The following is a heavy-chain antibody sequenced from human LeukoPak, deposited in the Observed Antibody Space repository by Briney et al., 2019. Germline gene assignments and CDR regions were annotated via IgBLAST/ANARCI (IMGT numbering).Heavy chain of an antibody. CDR3: AARTDGRPPDFDY. Sequence: GTSVKVSCKASGFTFTSSAMQWVRQARGQRLEWIGWIVVGSGDTNYAQKIQERVTITRDMSTSTAYMELSSLRSEDTAVYYCAARTDGRPPDFDYWGQGTLVTVSS. CDR2: IVVGSGDT. D-gene: IGHD3/OR15-3a*01. V-gene: IGHV1-58*02. J-gene: IGHJ4*02. CDR1: GFTFTSSA.